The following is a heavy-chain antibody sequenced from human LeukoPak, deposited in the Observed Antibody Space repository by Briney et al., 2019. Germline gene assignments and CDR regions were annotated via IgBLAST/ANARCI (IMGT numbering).Heavy chain of an antibody. CDR1: GYTFTTYG. CDR3: TRGSYYDSSGYSGVRLFDY. V-gene: IGHV1-18*01. CDR2: ISAYNGNT. Sequence: GASVKVSCKASGYTFTTYGISWVRQAPGQGLEWMAWISAYNGNTNYAQKFQGRVTMTSDTSISTAYMELSRLRSDDTALYYCTRGSYYDSSGYSGVRLFDYWGQGTPVTVPS. D-gene: IGHD3-22*01. J-gene: IGHJ4*02.